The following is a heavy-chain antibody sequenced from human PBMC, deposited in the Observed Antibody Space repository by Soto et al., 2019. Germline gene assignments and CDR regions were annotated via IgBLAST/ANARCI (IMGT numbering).Heavy chain of an antibody. Sequence: PSETLSLTCTVSGGPVSRYHWSWIRQPPGKGLEWIGFIHYSESTNYNPSLKSRVTISVDTSKNQFSLKLSSVTAADTAVYYCARARGVTTSLGYMDVWGKGTTVTVSS. V-gene: IGHV4-59*02. CDR2: IHYSEST. CDR3: ARARGVTTSLGYMDV. CDR1: GGPVSRYH. J-gene: IGHJ6*03. D-gene: IGHD4-17*01.